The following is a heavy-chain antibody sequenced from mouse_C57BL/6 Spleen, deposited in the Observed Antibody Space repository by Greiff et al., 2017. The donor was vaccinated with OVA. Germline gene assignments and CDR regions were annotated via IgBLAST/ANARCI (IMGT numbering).Heavy chain of an antibody. CDR1: GYAFSSYW. CDR2: IYPGDGDT. J-gene: IGHJ2*01. Sequence: VKLMESGAELVKPGASVKISCKASGYAFSSYWMNWVKQRPGKGLEWIGQIYPGDGDTNYNGKFKGKATLTADKSSSTAYMQLSSLTSEDSAVYFCARSPYYYGSSYGYWGQGTTLTVSS. CDR3: ARSPYYYGSSYGY. D-gene: IGHD1-1*01. V-gene: IGHV1-80*01.